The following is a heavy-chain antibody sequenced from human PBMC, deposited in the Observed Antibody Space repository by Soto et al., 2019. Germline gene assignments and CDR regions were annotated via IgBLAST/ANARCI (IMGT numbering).Heavy chain of an antibody. Sequence: GGSLRLSCAASGFTFSSYAMSWVRQAPGKGLEWVSAISGSGGSTYYADSVKGRFTISRDNSKNTLYLQMNSLRAEDTAVYYCAKDKGQLLWSNWFDPWGQGTLVTVSS. V-gene: IGHV3-23*01. CDR1: GFTFSSYA. J-gene: IGHJ5*02. CDR3: AKDKGQLLWSNWFDP. CDR2: ISGSGGST. D-gene: IGHD2-2*01.